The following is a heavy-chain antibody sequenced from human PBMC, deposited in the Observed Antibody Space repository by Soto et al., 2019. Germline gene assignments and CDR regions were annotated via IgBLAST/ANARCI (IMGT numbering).Heavy chain of an antibody. D-gene: IGHD2-15*01. J-gene: IGHJ5*02. Sequence: QVQLVQSGAEVKKPGASVKVSCKASGYTFTSYDINWVRQATGQGLEWMGWMNPNSGNTGYAQKFQGRVTMTRDTSLSTGSMELSSLESADTAVYYCARTPSGVVGAPRINWFDAWGQGTLVTVSS. CDR3: ARTPSGVVGAPRINWFDA. CDR1: GYTFTSYD. CDR2: MNPNSGNT. V-gene: IGHV1-8*01.